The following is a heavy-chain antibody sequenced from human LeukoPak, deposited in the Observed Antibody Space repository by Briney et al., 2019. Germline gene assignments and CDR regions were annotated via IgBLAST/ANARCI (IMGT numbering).Heavy chain of an antibody. J-gene: IGHJ4*02. CDR1: GFTFSSYA. CDR2: ISGSGGST. Sequence: GGSLRLSCAASGFTFSSYAMSWVRQAPGKGLEWVSAISGSGGSTYYADSVQGRFTISRDNSKNTLYLQMNSLRAEDTAVYYCAKGKGGWRYYFDYWGQGTLVTVSS. D-gene: IGHD6-19*01. CDR3: AKGKGGWRYYFDY. V-gene: IGHV3-23*01.